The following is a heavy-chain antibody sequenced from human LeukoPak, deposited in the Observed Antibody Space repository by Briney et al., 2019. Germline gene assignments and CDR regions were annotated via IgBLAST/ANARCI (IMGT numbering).Heavy chain of an antibody. V-gene: IGHV1-2*02. CDR2: INLNSGAT. D-gene: IGHD3-22*01. CDR1: GYTFTGYY. CDR3: ARMPIVVAKKNFDY. J-gene: IGHJ4*02. Sequence: GASVKVSCKASGYTFTGYYMHWVRQAPGQGLEWMGWINLNSGATNYAQKFEGRVTMTRDTSISTAYMELTRLRSDDTALYYCARMPIVVAKKNFDYWGQGTLVTVSS.